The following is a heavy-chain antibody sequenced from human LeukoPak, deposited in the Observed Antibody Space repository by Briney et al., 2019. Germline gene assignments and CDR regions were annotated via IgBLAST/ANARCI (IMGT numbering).Heavy chain of an antibody. D-gene: IGHD6-19*01. CDR3: ARTAVPSSGYYYYYYYMDV. J-gene: IGHJ6*03. V-gene: IGHV4-59*01. Sequence: GSLRLSCAASGFTFSSYAMSWVRQPPGKGLEWIGYIYYSGSTNYNPSLKSRVTISVDTSKNQFSLKLSSVTAADTAVYYCARTAVPSSGYYYYYYYMDVWGKGTTVTVSS. CDR2: IYYSGST. CDR1: GFTFSSYA.